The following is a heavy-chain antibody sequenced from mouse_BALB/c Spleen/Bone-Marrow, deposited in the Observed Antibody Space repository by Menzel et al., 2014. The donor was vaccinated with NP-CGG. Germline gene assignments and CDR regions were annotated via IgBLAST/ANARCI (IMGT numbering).Heavy chain of an antibody. CDR1: GYPITSDYA. CDR2: ISYSSGT. Sequence: EVQLQESGPGLVKPSQSLSLTCTVTGYPITSDYAWNWIRQFQGNKLEWMGYISYSSGTNYNPSLKSRISITRDTSKNQFFLQLNSVTAEDTATYYCARWDYGDYAMDYWGRGTSVTVSS. V-gene: IGHV3-2*02. J-gene: IGHJ4*01. D-gene: IGHD1-2*01. CDR3: ARWDYGDYAMDY.